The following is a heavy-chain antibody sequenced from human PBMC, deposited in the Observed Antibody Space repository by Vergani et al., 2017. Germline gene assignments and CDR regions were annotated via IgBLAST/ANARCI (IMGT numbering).Heavy chain of an antibody. D-gene: IGHD3-22*01. CDR1: GYSISSGYY. CDR3: ARRXGYYDSSGYYTFDY. Sequence: QVQLQESGPGLVKPSETLSLTCAVSGYSISSGYYWGWIRQPPGKGLEWIGSIYHSGSTYYNPSLKRRVTISVDTSKNQFSLKLSSVTAADTAVYYCARRXGYYDSSGYYTFDYWGQGTLVTVSS. CDR2: IYHSGST. J-gene: IGHJ4*02. V-gene: IGHV4-38-2*01.